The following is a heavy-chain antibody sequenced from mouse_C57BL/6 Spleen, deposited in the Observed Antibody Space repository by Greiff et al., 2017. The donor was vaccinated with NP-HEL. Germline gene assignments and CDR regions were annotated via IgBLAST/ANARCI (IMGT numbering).Heavy chain of an antibody. J-gene: IGHJ3*01. CDR3: ARGNGNARFAD. D-gene: IGHD1-1*01. CDR1: GYTFTSYW. Sequence: QVQLQQPGAELVMPGASVKLSCKASGYTFTSYWMHWVKQRPGQGLEWIGEIDPSDSYTNYNQKFKGKSTLTVDKSASTAYMQLSSLTSEDSEVDCWARGNGNARFADWGKGTMVTVSA. CDR2: IDPSDSYT. V-gene: IGHV1-69*01.